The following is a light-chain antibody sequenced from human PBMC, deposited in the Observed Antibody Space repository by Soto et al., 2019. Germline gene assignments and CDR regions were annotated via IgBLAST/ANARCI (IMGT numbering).Light chain of an antibody. CDR2: WAS. J-gene: IGKJ3*01. Sequence: DIVVTQSPDSLTVFLGERATINCKSSQSVLYSSNNKNYLAWYQQRPGQPPKLLINWASTRESGVPDRFSGSGSGTDFTLTISSLQAEDVAVYYCQQYLAPPFTFGPGTKVD. V-gene: IGKV4-1*01. CDR3: QQYLAPPFT. CDR1: QSVLYSSNNKNY.